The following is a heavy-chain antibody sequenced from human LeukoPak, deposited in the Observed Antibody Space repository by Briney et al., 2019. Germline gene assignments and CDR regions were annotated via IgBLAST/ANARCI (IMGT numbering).Heavy chain of an antibody. V-gene: IGHV4-34*01. CDR3: ARGRAMVD. Sequence: PSETLSLTCAVYGGSFNNYYWSWFRQPPGKGLEWIGEVNHSGATNYSPSLKSRLTMSVDTSKSQFSLTLSSVTAADTAVYFCARGRAMVDWGQGTLVTVSS. D-gene: IGHD5-18*01. CDR2: VNHSGAT. CDR1: GGSFNNYY. J-gene: IGHJ4*02.